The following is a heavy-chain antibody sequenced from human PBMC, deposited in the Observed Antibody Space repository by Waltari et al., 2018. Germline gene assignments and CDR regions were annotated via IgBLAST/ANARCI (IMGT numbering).Heavy chain of an antibody. CDR2: IYYSGST. V-gene: IGHV4-59*11. J-gene: IGHJ4*02. Sequence: QVQLQESGPGLVKPSETLSLTCTVSGGSISSHYWNWIRQPPGKGLEWIGYIYYSGSTNSNPSLKSRVTILIDTSKNQFSLKLSSVTPADTAVYYCARTTSGVGPSDYWGQGTLVTVSS. CDR1: GGSISSHY. CDR3: ARTTSGVGPSDY. D-gene: IGHD1-26*01.